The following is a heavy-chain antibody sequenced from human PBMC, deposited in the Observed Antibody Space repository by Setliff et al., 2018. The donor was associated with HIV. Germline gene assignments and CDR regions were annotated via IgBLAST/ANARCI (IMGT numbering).Heavy chain of an antibody. CDR2: IEQDGSEK. Sequence: PGGSLRLSCTASGFTFGDYGVSWVRQAPGKGLEWVASIEQDGSEKYYVDSVKGRFTISRDNAKNSLYLQMNSLRAEDTAVYYCAREQGRRVEYWGQGTQVTVSS. V-gene: IGHV3-7*03. CDR1: GFTFGDYG. CDR3: AREQGRRVEY. J-gene: IGHJ4*02.